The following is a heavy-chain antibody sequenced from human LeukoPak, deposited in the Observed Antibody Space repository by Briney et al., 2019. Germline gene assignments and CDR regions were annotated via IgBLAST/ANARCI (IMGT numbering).Heavy chain of an antibody. V-gene: IGHV1-69*04. CDR2: IIPILGIA. Sequence: ASVKVSCKASGYTFTGYYMHWVRQAPGQGLEWMGRIIPILGIANYAQKFQGRVTITADKSTSTAYMELSSLRSEDTAVYYCARAAGVQYSYGFNWFDPWGQGTLVTVSS. CDR1: GYTFTGYY. D-gene: IGHD5-18*01. J-gene: IGHJ5*02. CDR3: ARAAGVQYSYGFNWFDP.